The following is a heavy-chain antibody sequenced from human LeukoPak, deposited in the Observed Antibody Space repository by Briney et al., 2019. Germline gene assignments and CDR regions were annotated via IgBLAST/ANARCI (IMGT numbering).Heavy chain of an antibody. D-gene: IGHD2-2*01. CDR2: INPSGGST. V-gene: IGHV1-46*01. J-gene: IGHJ5*02. CDR1: GYTFTSYY. CDR3: ARDRGANGLGYCSSTSCRGGWFDP. Sequence: ASVKVSCKASGYTFTSYYMHWVRQAPGQGPEWMGIINPSGGSTSYAQKFQGRVTMTRDMSTSTVYMELSSLRSEDTAVYYCARDRGANGLGYCSSTSCRGGWFDPWGQGTLVTVSS.